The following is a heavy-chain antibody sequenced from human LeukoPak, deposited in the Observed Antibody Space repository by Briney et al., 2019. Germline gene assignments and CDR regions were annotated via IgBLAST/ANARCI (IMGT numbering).Heavy chain of an antibody. CDR2: IYYSGTT. CDR1: GGSVSSGNYY. D-gene: IGHD4-23*01. V-gene: IGHV4-61*01. CDR3: ARAQPPPGGNPYNY. Sequence: PSETLSLTCTVSGGSVSSGNYYWRWIRQPPGKGLEWIGHIYYSGTTNYKPPLKSRVTISVDTSKNQFSLKLNSVTAADTAVYYCARAQPPPGGNPYNYWGQGTLVIVSS. J-gene: IGHJ4*02.